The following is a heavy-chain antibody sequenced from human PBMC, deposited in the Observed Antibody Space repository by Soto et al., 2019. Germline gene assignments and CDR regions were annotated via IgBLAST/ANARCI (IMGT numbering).Heavy chain of an antibody. CDR1: GYTFTNFG. J-gene: IGHJ4*01. Sequence: ASVKVSCKASGYTFTNFGISWVRQAPGQGLEWMGWISAYNGNTNYAQNFQGRVTMTTDTSTSTAYMELRSLRSDDTAVYYCVRDSPIGSTYSGYDGIDYWG. CDR3: VRDSPIGSTYSGYDGIDY. D-gene: IGHD5-12*01. CDR2: ISAYNGNT. V-gene: IGHV1-18*01.